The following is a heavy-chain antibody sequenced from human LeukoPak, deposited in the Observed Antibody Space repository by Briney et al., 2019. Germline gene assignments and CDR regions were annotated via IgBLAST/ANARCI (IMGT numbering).Heavy chain of an antibody. CDR3: VSAQGSYNENWFDP. V-gene: IGHV3-11*01. CDR1: GFTFSDYY. J-gene: IGHJ5*02. CDR2: ISYGGTAA. Sequence: GSLRLSCAASGFTFSDYYMSWIRQAPGKGLEGIAYISYGGTAAYYADSVRGRFTVSRDNSKNSLFLEMNSLRVDDSAMYYCVSAQGSYNENWFDPWGQGTLVIVSS. D-gene: IGHD3-10*01.